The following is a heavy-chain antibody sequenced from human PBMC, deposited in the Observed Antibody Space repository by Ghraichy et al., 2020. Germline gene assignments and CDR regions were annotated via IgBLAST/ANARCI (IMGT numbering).Heavy chain of an antibody. CDR1: GGSFSGYY. Sequence: SETLSLTCAVYGGSFSGYYWSWIRQPPGKGLEWIGEINHSGSTNYNPSLKSRVTISVDTSKNQFSLKLSSVTAADTAVYYCARQAIVDIVATIGPWFDPWGQGTLVTVSS. D-gene: IGHD5-12*01. CDR2: INHSGST. V-gene: IGHV4-34*01. J-gene: IGHJ5*02. CDR3: ARQAIVDIVATIGPWFDP.